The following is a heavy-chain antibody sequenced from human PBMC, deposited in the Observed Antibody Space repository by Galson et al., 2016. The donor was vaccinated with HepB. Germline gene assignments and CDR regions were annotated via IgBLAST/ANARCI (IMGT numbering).Heavy chain of an antibody. J-gene: IGHJ6*02. D-gene: IGHD2-15*01. Sequence: SLRLSCAASGFTFSTYSMSWVRQAPGKGLEWVSSISSSSSYKHYADSVKGRFTISRDNAKNSLYLQMNSLRDEDTAVYYCVRARCSGGGCYLLDGMGVRGQGTTVTVS. CDR3: VRARCSGGGCYLLDGMGV. V-gene: IGHV3-21*01. CDR1: GFTFSTYS. CDR2: ISSSSSYK.